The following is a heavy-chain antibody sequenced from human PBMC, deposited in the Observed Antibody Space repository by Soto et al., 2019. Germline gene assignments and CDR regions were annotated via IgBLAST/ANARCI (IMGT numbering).Heavy chain of an antibody. D-gene: IGHD4-17*01. CDR1: AGTFSSYA. CDR2: IIPIFGPA. Sequence: QVQLVQSGAEVKKPGSSVKVSCKSSAGTFSSYAISWVRQAPGQALEWMGGIIPIFGPANYAQKFQGSVKITADKSTSTAYMELSSLRSEDTAVYYCARDGGTVTPVDYFDYWGQGTLVTVSS. CDR3: ARDGGTVTPVDYFDY. J-gene: IGHJ4*02. V-gene: IGHV1-69*06.